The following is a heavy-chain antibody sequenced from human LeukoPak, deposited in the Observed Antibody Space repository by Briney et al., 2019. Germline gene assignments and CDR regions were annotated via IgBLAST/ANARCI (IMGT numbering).Heavy chain of an antibody. D-gene: IGHD2-2*01. CDR1: GYTFTVYY. V-gene: IGHV1-2*04. CDR2: INPNSGGT. Sequence: GASVKVSCKASGYTFTVYYMHWVRQAPGQGREWMGWINPNSGGTNYAQKFQGWVTMTRDTSISTAYMDLSRLRSDDTAVYYCARGRVYCSSTSCSYPNWFDPWGQGTLVTVSS. CDR3: ARGRVYCSSTSCSYPNWFDP. J-gene: IGHJ5*02.